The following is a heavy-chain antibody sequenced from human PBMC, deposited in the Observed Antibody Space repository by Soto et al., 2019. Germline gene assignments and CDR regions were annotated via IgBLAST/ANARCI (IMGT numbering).Heavy chain of an antibody. CDR2: IIPNFGTA. CDR3: ARHDCISSSCYYYYYYGMDV. Sequence: QVQLVQSGAEVKKPGSSVKVSCKASGGTFSSYAISWVRQAPGQGLEWMGGIIPNFGTANYAEKFQGRVTIHADESTSTAYMKLSSLRSEDTAVYYCARHDCISSSCYYYYYYGMDVWGQGTTVTVSS. D-gene: IGHD2-2*01. CDR1: GGTFSSYA. J-gene: IGHJ6*02. V-gene: IGHV1-69*12.